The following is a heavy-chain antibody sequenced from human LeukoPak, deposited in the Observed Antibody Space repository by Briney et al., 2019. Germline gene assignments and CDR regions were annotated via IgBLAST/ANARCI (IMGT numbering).Heavy chain of an antibody. J-gene: IGHJ6*03. CDR1: GGSISSGSYY. D-gene: IGHD6-13*01. V-gene: IGHV4-61*02. CDR2: FYTSGST. Sequence: PSETLSLTCTVSGGSISSGSYYWSWIRQPAGKGLEWIGRFYTSGSTNYNPSLKSRVTISVDTSKNQFSLKLSSVTAADTAVYYCARGGVAAAGYPCYYYYMDVWGKGTTVTISS. CDR3: ARGGVAAAGYPCYYYYMDV.